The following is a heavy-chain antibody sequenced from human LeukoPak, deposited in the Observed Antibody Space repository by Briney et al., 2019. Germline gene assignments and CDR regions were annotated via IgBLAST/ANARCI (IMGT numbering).Heavy chain of an antibody. CDR3: ARANTPFADY. CDR2: ISYDGSNK. D-gene: IGHD2-2*02. Sequence: GGSLRLSCAASGFTFSSYDMHWVRQAPGKGLEWVAVISYDGSNKYYADSVKSRLAISRDNSKNTVYLQMNSLRVEDTAVYYCARANTPFADYWGQGTLVTVSS. V-gene: IGHV3-30*09. CDR1: GFTFSSYD. J-gene: IGHJ4*02.